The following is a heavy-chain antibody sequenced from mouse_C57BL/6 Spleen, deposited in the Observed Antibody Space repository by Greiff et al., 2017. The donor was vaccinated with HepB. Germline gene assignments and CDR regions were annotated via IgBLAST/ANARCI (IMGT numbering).Heavy chain of an antibody. Sequence: QVQLQQSGAELVKPGASVKISCKASGYAFSSYWMNWVKQRPGKGLEWIGQIYPGDGDTNYNGKFKGKATLTADKSSSTAYMQLSSLTSEDSAVYFCARYYYYGSSYQDFDVWGTGTTVTVSS. CDR3: ARYYYYGSSYQDFDV. V-gene: IGHV1-80*01. CDR1: GYAFSSYW. CDR2: IYPGDGDT. D-gene: IGHD1-1*01. J-gene: IGHJ1*03.